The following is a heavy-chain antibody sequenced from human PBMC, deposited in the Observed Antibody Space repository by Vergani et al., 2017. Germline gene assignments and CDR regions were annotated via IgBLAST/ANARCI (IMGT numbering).Heavy chain of an antibody. V-gene: IGHV1-69*01. CDR1: GGTFSSYA. D-gene: IGHD6-19*01. CDR3: ARVLAVAGTLINYYYMDV. CDR2: IIPIFGTA. J-gene: IGHJ6*03. Sequence: QVQLVQSGAEVKKPGSSVKVSCKASGGTFSSYAISWVRQAPGQGLEWMGGIIPIFGTANYAQKFQGRVTITADESTSTAYMELSSLRSEDTAVYYCARVLAVAGTLINYYYMDVWGKGTTVTVSS.